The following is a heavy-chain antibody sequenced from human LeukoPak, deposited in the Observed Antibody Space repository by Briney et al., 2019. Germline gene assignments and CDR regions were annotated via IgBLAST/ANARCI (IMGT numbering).Heavy chain of an antibody. CDR2: ISWNSGSI. V-gene: IGHV3-9*01. D-gene: IGHD6-19*01. J-gene: IGHJ4*02. Sequence: PGGSLRLSCAASGLTFDDYAMHWVRQAPGKGLEWVSGISWNSGSIGYADSVKGRFTISRDNAKNSLYLQMNSLRAEDTALYYCAKDRGSGWLDYWGQGTLVTVSS. CDR3: AKDRGSGWLDY. CDR1: GLTFDDYA.